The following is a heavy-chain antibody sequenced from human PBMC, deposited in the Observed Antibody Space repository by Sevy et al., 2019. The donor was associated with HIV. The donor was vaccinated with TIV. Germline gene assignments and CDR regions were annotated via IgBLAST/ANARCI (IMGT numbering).Heavy chain of an antibody. CDR2: IKTKTYGGTT. V-gene: IGHV3-49*04. CDR3: TRDLYGNGWFYFDY. D-gene: IGHD6-19*01. J-gene: IGHJ4*02. CDR1: GFTFSDYA. Sequence: GGSLRLSCTASGFTFSDYAMSWVRQAPGKGLEWVGFIKTKTYGGTTEYAASVKGRFIISRDDSKNIAYLQMNSLKTEDTAVYYCTRDLYGNGWFYFDYWGQGTLVTVSS.